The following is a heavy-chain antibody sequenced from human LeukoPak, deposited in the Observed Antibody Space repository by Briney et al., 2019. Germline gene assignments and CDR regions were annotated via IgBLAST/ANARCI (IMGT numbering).Heavy chain of an antibody. V-gene: IGHV4-59*08. CDR2: IYYSGST. CDR3: ARASLYFFGSGNYYDFDY. J-gene: IGHJ4*02. CDR1: GGSISSYY. Sequence: SETQSLTCTVSGGSISSYYWSWIRQPPGKGLEWIGYIYYSGSTNYNPSLKSRVAISLDTPKNQFSLKLSSVTAADTAIYYCARASLYFFGSGNYYDFDYWGQGTLVTVSS. D-gene: IGHD3-10*01.